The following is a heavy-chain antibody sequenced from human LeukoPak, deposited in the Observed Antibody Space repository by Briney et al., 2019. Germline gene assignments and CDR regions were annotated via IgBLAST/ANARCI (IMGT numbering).Heavy chain of an antibody. J-gene: IGHJ3*02. Sequence: TGGSLRLSCAASGFTFSSYGMHWVRQAPGKGLEWVAVIWYDGSNKYYAGSVKSRFTISRDNSKNTLYLQMNSLRAEDTAVYYCARDAGPFWSGYGDSDGAPRNAFDIWGQGTMVTVSS. CDR1: GFTFSSYG. CDR2: IWYDGSNK. CDR3: ARDAGPFWSGYGDSDGAPRNAFDI. D-gene: IGHD3-3*01. V-gene: IGHV3-33*01.